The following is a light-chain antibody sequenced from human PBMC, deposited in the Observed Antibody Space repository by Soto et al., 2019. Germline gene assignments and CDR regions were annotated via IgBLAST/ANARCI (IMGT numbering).Light chain of an antibody. CDR1: QGIGSW. CDR2: SAS. J-gene: IGKJ4*01. CDR3: QQASSFPLT. V-gene: IGKV1-12*01. Sequence: IQMTQSPSSVSASVGDTVTITCRASQGIGSWLAWYHQIPGKAPKLLIYSASSLQSGTPSRFTGRGSGAAFNLTLPNLQPEDVGVYHCQQASSFPLTFGGGTKVEIK.